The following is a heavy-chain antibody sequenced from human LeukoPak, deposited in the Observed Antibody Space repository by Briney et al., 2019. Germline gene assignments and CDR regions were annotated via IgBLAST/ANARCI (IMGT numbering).Heavy chain of an antibody. D-gene: IGHD1-26*01. CDR2: INPNSGGT. CDR1: GYTFIGYS. Sequence: ASVKVSCKASGYTFIGYSMHWVRQAPGQGLEWVGWINPNSGGTNYAQKFQGRVSMTRDTSISTAYMELSSLTSDDTAVYHCARGRESYSPDYWDQGTLVTVSS. V-gene: IGHV1-2*02. CDR3: ARGRESYSPDY. J-gene: IGHJ4*02.